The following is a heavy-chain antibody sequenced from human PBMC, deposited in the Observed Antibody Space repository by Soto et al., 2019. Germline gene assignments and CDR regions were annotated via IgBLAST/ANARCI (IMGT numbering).Heavy chain of an antibody. D-gene: IGHD3-10*01. CDR2: ISSSSSTI. V-gene: IGHV3-48*01. J-gene: IGHJ4*02. Sequence: EVQLVESGGGLVQPGGSLRLSCAASGFTFSSYSMNWVRQAPGKGLEWVSYISSSSSTIYYADSEKGRFTISRDNAKNSLYLQMNSLRAEDTAVYYCARVAGGTMVRGEATEGIDYWGQGTLVTVSS. CDR3: ARVAGGTMVRGEATEGIDY. CDR1: GFTFSSYS.